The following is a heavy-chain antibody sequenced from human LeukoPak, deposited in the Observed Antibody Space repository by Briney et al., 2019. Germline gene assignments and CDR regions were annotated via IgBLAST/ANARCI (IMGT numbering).Heavy chain of an antibody. V-gene: IGHV3-11*04. CDR1: GFTFSDYY. D-gene: IGHD6-13*01. Sequence: PGGSLRLSCAASGFTFSDYYMSWIRKAPGKGLEWVSYISSSGSTIYYADSVKGRFTISRDNAKNSLYLQMNSLRAEDTAVYYCARVASSSWYNVYWGQGTLVTVSS. CDR3: ARVASSSWYNVY. J-gene: IGHJ4*02. CDR2: ISSSGSTI.